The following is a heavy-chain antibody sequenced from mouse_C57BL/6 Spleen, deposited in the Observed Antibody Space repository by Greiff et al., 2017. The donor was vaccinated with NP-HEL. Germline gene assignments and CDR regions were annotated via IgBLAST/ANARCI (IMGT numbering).Heavy chain of an antibody. Sequence: VQRVESGPGLVQPSQSLSITCTVSGFSLTSYGVHWVRQSPGKGLEWLGVIWSGGSTDYNAAFISRLSISKDNSKSQVFFKMNSLQADDTAIYYCAGGLRQLNAMDYWGQGTSVTVSS. CDR3: AGGLRQLNAMDY. J-gene: IGHJ4*01. D-gene: IGHD3-2*02. CDR2: IWSGGST. CDR1: GFSLTSYG. V-gene: IGHV2-2*01.